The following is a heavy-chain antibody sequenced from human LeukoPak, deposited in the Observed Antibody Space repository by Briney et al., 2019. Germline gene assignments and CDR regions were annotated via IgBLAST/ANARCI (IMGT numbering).Heavy chain of an antibody. D-gene: IGHD2-2*01. V-gene: IGHV3-30-3*01. CDR3: AREAFEYQLLLYYFDY. CDR2: ISYDGSNK. J-gene: IGHJ4*02. CDR1: GFTFSSYA. Sequence: GRSLRPSCAASGFTFSSYAMHWVRQAPGKGLEWVAVISYDGSNKYYADSVKGRFTISRDNSKNTLYLQMNSLRAEDTAVYYCAREAFEYQLLLYYFDYWGQGTLVTVSS.